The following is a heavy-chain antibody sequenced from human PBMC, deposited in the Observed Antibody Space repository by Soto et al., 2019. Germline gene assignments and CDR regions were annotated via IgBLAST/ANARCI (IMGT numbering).Heavy chain of an antibody. CDR3: ARQRTTVVTPAYFAY. CDR1: VGSSGGSGCH. D-gene: IGHD2-21*02. Sequence: PSETLCLSWSVAVGSSGGSGCHWGWIRQPPGKGLEWIGSIYHSGRTYYNPSLKSRVSISIDTSKNQFSLKLSSVTAADTALYYCARQRTTVVTPAYFAYWGQGALVPVSP. J-gene: IGHJ4*02. V-gene: IGHV4-39*01. CDR2: IYHSGRT.